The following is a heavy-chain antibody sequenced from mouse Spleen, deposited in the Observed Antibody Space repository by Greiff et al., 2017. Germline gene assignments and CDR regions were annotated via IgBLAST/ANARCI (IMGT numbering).Heavy chain of an antibody. CDR1: GFNIKDTY. J-gene: IGHJ2*01. D-gene: IGHD2-2*01. V-gene: IGHV14-3*02. CDR2: IDPANGNT. Sequence: EVQLVESGAELVKPGASVKLSCTASGFNIKDTYMHWVKQRPEQGLEWIGRIDPANGNTKYDPKFQGKATITADTSSNTAYLQLSSLTSEDTAVYYCASVYYGYGGFDYWGQGTTLTVSS. CDR3: ASVYYGYGGFDY.